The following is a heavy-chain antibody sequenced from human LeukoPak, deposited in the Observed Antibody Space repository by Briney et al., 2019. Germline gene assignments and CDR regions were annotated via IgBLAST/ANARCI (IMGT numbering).Heavy chain of an antibody. J-gene: IGHJ6*03. V-gene: IGHV1-8*01. Sequence: EASVKVSCKASGHTFTSYDINWVRQATGQGLEWMGWMNPNSGNTGYAQKFQGRVTMTRNTSISTAYMELSSLRSEDTAVYYCARSAVLRYFDWLSPVGYYYMDVWGKGTTVTISS. CDR2: MNPNSGNT. D-gene: IGHD3-9*01. CDR1: GHTFTSYD. CDR3: ARSAVLRYFDWLSPVGYYYMDV.